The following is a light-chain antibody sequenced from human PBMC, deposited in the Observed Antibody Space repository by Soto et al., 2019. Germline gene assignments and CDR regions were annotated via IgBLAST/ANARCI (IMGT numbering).Light chain of an antibody. CDR3: QSYDSSLSGWV. J-gene: IGLJ2*01. CDR2: GNS. V-gene: IGLV1-40*01. Sequence: QSVLTQPPSVSGAPGQRVTISGTGGSSNIGAGYDVHWYQQLPGTAPKLLIYGNSNRPSGVTDRFSGSKSGTSASLAITGLQAEDEAYYYCQSYDSSLSGWVFGGGTKLTVL. CDR1: SSNIGAGYD.